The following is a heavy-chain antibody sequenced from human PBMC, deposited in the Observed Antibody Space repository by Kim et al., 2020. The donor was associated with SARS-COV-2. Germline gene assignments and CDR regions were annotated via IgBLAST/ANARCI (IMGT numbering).Heavy chain of an antibody. CDR2: FYYSGAP. CDR3: GRGDGTSVYN. V-gene: IGHV4-59*11. CDR1: GGSISTHY. Sequence: SETLSLTCTVSGGSISTHYWNWIRQPPGKGLEWIGHFYYSGAPNYNPSLKSRVTLSGDTSKNQFSLKLSSVTSADTAIYYCGRGDGTSVYNWGQGALVTVSS. D-gene: IGHD1-26*01. J-gene: IGHJ4*02.